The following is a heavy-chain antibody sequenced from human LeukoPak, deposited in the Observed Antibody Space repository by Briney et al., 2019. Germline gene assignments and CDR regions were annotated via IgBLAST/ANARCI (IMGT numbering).Heavy chain of an antibody. D-gene: IGHD6-13*01. CDR1: GVTFSNYA. Sequence: GGSLRLSCAASGVTFSNYAMHWVRQAPGRGLEWVAVISYDGSNKHYADSVKGRFTISRDNSKNTLYLQMTSLRAEDTAVYYCARDNMAAAGNSYYCGLDVWGQGTTVTVSS. J-gene: IGHJ6*02. CDR2: ISYDGSNK. CDR3: ARDNMAAAGNSYYCGLDV. V-gene: IGHV3-30-3*01.